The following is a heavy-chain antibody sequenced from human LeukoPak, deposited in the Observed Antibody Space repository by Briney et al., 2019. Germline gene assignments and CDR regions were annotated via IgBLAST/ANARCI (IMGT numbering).Heavy chain of an antibody. CDR2: ISSSGSTI. Sequence: PGRSLRLSCAASGFTFSSYAMNWVRQAPGKGLEWVSYISSSGSTIYYADSVKGRFTISRDNAKNSLYLQMNSLRAEDTAVYYCARVPLCFGGYQEDYWGQGSLVTVSS. V-gene: IGHV3-48*03. CDR3: ARVPLCFGGYQEDY. D-gene: IGHD3-3*01. J-gene: IGHJ4*02. CDR1: GFTFSSYA.